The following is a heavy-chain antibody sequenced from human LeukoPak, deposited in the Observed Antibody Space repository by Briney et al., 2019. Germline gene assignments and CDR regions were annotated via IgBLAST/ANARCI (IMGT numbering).Heavy chain of an antibody. CDR2: ISSSGNTI. CDR1: GFTCSSYE. V-gene: IGHV3-48*03. D-gene: IGHD1-1*01. CDR3: AREKASTTGTTDYDY. J-gene: IGHJ4*02. Sequence: GGSLRLSCAASGFTCSSYEMNWVRQAPGKGLEWVSYISSSGNTIFYADSVKGRFTISRDNAKNSLYLQMNSLRAEDTAVYYCAREKASTTGTTDYDYWGQGTLVIVSS.